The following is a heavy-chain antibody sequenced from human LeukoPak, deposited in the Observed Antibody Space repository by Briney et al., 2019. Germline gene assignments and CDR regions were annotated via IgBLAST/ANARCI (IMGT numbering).Heavy chain of an antibody. CDR2: MNPNSGNT. CDR1: GYTSTSYD. J-gene: IGHJ6*03. V-gene: IGHV1-8*01. Sequence: GASVKVSCKASGYTSTSYDINWVRQATGQGLEWMGWMNPNSGNTGYAQKFQGRVTMTRNTSISTAYMELSSLRSEDTAVYYCARALRLAAGTGYYYYYMDVWGKGTTVTVSS. CDR3: ARALRLAAGTGYYYYYMDV. D-gene: IGHD6-13*01.